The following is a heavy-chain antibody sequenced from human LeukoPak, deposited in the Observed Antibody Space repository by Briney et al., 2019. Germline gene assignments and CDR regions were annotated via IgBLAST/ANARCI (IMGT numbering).Heavy chain of an antibody. D-gene: IGHD3-22*01. J-gene: IGHJ3*02. V-gene: IGHV3-48*03. CDR2: ISRSGDIK. CDR3: AKGGSPGYNYNAFDM. CDR1: GLTLSIFE. Sequence: GGSLRLSCEASGLTLSIFEMNWVRLVPGKGLEWVSFISRSGDIKLYADSVKGRFTISRDNPKNSLYLQMNSLRAEDTAVYYCAKGGSPGYNYNAFDMWGQGTMVAVSS.